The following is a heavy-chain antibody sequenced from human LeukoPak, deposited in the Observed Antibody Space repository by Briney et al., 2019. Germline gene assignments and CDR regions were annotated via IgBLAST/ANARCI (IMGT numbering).Heavy chain of an antibody. J-gene: IGHJ4*02. Sequence: GGSLRLSCAASGFTVSSNYMSWVRQAPGKGLEWVSVISTSGSTYYADSMKGRFTISRDNSKNTLYLQMHSLRPEDTAVYYCARSLYYYDSSGYYYYWGQGTLVTVSS. CDR3: ARSLYYYDSSGYYYY. CDR1: GFTVSSNY. D-gene: IGHD3-22*01. V-gene: IGHV3-66*02. CDR2: ISTSGST.